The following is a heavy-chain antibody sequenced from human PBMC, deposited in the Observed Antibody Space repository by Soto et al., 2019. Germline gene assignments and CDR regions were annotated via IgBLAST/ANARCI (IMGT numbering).Heavy chain of an antibody. CDR3: AKGRGGTPADAFDI. CDR2: ISWNSGSI. D-gene: IGHD1-26*01. V-gene: IGHV3-9*01. J-gene: IGHJ3*02. Sequence: GGSLRLSCAASGFTFDDYAMHWVRQAPGKGLEWVSGISWNSGSIGYADSVKGRFTISRDNAKNSLYLQMNSLRDEDTALYSCAKGRGGTPADAFDIWGQGTMVTVSS. CDR1: GFTFDDYA.